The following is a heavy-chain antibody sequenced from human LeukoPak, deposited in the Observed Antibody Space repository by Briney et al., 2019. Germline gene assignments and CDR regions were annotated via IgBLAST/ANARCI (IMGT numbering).Heavy chain of an antibody. Sequence: ASVKVSCKASGYTFTGYYMHWGRQAPGQGLEWMGRINPNSGGTNYAQKFQGRVTMTRDTSISTAYMELSRLRSDDTAVYYCARVGYSSSSKPNDYWGQGTLVTVSS. CDR3: ARVGYSSSSKPNDY. CDR1: GYTFTGYY. J-gene: IGHJ4*02. D-gene: IGHD6-13*01. CDR2: INPNSGGT. V-gene: IGHV1-2*06.